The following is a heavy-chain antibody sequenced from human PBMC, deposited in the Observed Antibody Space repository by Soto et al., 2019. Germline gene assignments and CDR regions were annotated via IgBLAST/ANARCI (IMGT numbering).Heavy chain of an antibody. Sequence: QVQLVQSGAEVKKPGASVKVSCKASGYTFSGYYMHWVRQAPGQGLEWMGWINPNSGGTNYAQKFQGRVTMTRDTSISTAYMELSRLRSDDTAVYYCARAGGWELLSGGDHDAFDIWGQGTMVTVSS. CDR2: INPNSGGT. CDR1: GYTFSGYY. J-gene: IGHJ3*02. D-gene: IGHD1-26*01. V-gene: IGHV1-2*02. CDR3: ARAGGWELLSGGDHDAFDI.